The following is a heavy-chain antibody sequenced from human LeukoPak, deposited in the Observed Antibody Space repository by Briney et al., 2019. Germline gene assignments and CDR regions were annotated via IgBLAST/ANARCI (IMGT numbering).Heavy chain of an antibody. J-gene: IGHJ3*02. CDR2: IEPSDSYN. CDR1: GYSFTSSW. V-gene: IGHV5-10-1*01. CDR3: ARHRGGDYGLDAFDI. Sequence: GEPLKIPCQGSGYSFTSSWISWLRQMPGKGREWMGRIEPSDSYNNYRPSFQGHVTISDDKPISTAYLQWSSLKASDTAMYYCARHRGGDYGLDAFDIWGQGTMVTVSS. D-gene: IGHD4-17*01.